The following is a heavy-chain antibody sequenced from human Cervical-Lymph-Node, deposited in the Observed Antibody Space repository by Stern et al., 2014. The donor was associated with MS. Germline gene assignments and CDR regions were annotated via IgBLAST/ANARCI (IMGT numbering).Heavy chain of an antibody. J-gene: IGHJ4*01. D-gene: IGHD2/OR15-2a*01. CDR2: IYCSGST. CDR1: GGSITNYY. V-gene: IGHV4-59*01. CDR3: ARDKGMFFL. Sequence: QLQLQESGPGLVKPSETLSLTCTVSGGSITNYYWSWIRQPPGTRREWLGYIYCSGSTNYTPPLKSRVTISLTTSKNQFSLKLSSVTAADTAVYYCARDKGMFFLWGKGTLVTVSS.